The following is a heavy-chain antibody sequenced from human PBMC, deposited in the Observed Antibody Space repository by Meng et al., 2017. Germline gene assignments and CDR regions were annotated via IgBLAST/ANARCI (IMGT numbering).Heavy chain of an antibody. J-gene: IGHJ5*02. V-gene: IGHV2-5*02. D-gene: IGHD2-2*01. CDR2: IYWDDDK. Sequence: SGPTLAKPTQTFTLTCTFSGFSLSTSGVGVGWIRQPPGKALEWLALIYWDDDKRYSPSLKSRLTITKDTSQNQVVLTMTNMDPVDTATYYCAHSKYCSSTSCYLCSSSWYSRAQFDPWGQGTLVTVSS. CDR1: GFSLSTSGVG. CDR3: AHSKYCSSTSCYLCSSSWYSRAQFDP.